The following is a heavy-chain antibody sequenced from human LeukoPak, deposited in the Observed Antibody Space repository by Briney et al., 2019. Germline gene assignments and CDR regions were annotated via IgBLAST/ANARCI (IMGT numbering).Heavy chain of an antibody. CDR3: ARASGDYISDHFDY. Sequence: SETLSLTCTVSGDSINSGDNYWSWIRQPPGKGLEWTGYIYYSGSTYYNPSLKSRVTISVDTSKNQFSLKLNSVTAADTAVYYCARASGDYISDHFDYWGQGTLVTVSS. V-gene: IGHV4-30-4*08. D-gene: IGHD4-17*01. CDR1: GDSINSGDNY. J-gene: IGHJ4*02. CDR2: IYYSGST.